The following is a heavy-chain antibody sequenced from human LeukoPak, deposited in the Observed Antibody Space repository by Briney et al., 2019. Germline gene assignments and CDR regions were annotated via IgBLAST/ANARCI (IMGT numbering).Heavy chain of an antibody. Sequence: GGSLRLSCAASGFSFSTYAMHWVRQAPGKGLEWVALIWHDASHTFYTDSVKGRFTISRDNSKNTLYLQMNSLRAEDTAVYYCAKDLYSNYDGYYYYGMDVWGQGTTVTVSS. D-gene: IGHD4-11*01. V-gene: IGHV3-30*02. J-gene: IGHJ6*02. CDR2: IWHDASHT. CDR1: GFSFSTYA. CDR3: AKDLYSNYDGYYYYGMDV.